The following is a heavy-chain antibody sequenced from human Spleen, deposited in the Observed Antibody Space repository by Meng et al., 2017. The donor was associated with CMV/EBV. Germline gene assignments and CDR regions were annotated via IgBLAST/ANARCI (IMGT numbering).Heavy chain of an antibody. D-gene: IGHD3-16*01. CDR3: AKSIMITFGGSDY. CDR1: RFTSRSYA. CDR2: IRVSAIST. V-gene: IGHV3-23*01. Sequence: GGSLRLSCVVSRFTSRSYAINGVRQAPGKGLQWVSTIRVSAISTYYADSVKGRFTISRDNSKNTLYLQMNSLRAEDTAVYYCAKSIMITFGGSDYWGQGTLVTVSS. J-gene: IGHJ4*02.